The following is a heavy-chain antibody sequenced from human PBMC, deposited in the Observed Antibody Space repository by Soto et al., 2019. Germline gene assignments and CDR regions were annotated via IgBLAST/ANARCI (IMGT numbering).Heavy chain of an antibody. Sequence: GGSLRLSCAASGFTFSSYAMTWFRQAPGKGPEWVSAISGSGEYIFYADSVKGRFTVSRDNSKNTLYLQLSSLRGEDTALYYCENNQMTGQTHFDFWGQETPLTVPS. J-gene: IGHJ4*02. V-gene: IGHV3-23*01. CDR2: ISGSGEYI. CDR1: GFTFSSYA. CDR3: ENNQMTGQTHFDF.